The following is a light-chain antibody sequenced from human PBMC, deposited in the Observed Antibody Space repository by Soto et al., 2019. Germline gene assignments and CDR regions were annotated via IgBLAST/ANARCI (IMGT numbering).Light chain of an antibody. CDR3: QQLFDSPIT. J-gene: IGKJ5*01. CDR2: AAS. Sequence: DIQITQSPSSLSASVGDRVTITCRASQSISSYLNWYQQKPGKAPKLLIYAASSLQSGVPSRFSGSGSGTEFSLTITSLQPEDFATYYCQQLFDSPITFGQGTRLEI. CDR1: QSISSY. V-gene: IGKV1-39*01.